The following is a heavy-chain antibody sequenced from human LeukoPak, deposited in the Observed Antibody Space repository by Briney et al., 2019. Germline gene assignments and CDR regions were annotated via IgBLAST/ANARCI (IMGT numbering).Heavy chain of an antibody. Sequence: PGGSLRLSCAASGFTFSSYAMSWVRQAPGKGLEWVAAISNSGGDTFYSDSGKGRFTIARDNSKNTLYLQMNSLRVDDTAVYYCAKEYSGSYSGDYWGQGTLVTVSS. D-gene: IGHD1-26*01. CDR3: AKEYSGSYSGDY. CDR2: ISNSGGDT. J-gene: IGHJ4*02. V-gene: IGHV3-23*01. CDR1: GFTFSSYA.